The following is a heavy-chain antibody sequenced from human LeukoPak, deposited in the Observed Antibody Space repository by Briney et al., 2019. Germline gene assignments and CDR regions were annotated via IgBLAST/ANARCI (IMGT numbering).Heavy chain of an antibody. CDR1: GFTLSDYY. D-gene: IGHD1-26*01. V-gene: IGHV3-11*01. CDR2: ISSSGSTI. Sequence: GGSLRLSCAASGFTLSDYYMSWIRQAPGKGLEWVSYISSSGSTIYYADSVKGRFTISRDNAKNSLYLQMNSLRAEDTAVYYCARDSERWSYSAYFDYWGQGTLVTVSS. J-gene: IGHJ4*02. CDR3: ARDSERWSYSAYFDY.